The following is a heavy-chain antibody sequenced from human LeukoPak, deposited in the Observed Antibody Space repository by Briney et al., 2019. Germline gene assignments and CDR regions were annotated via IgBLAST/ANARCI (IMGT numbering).Heavy chain of an antibody. CDR1: GFSFSSYA. CDR2: ISGSGGST. V-gene: IGHV3-23*01. Sequence: AGSLTLSCAASGFSFSSYAMSWVRQPPGKGLEWVASISGSGGSTYYVESVKGRFTISRDNSEKTLSLEMNSLRAEDKAVYYCAKAHPRDSGSYTDFEYWGQGTLVTVSS. D-gene: IGHD1-26*01. CDR3: AKAHPRDSGSYTDFEY. J-gene: IGHJ4*02.